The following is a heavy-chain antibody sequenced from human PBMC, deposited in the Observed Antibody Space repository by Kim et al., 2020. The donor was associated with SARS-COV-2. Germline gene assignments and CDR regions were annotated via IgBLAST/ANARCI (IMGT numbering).Heavy chain of an antibody. Sequence: YYTQSHRGRLTISVATSKNQFSLKLTSVPAADTAVYYCARRGRFNWGFDFWGQGTLVTVSS. J-gene: IGHJ4*02. V-gene: IGHV4-39*01. CDR3: ARRGRFNWGFDF. D-gene: IGHD7-27*01.